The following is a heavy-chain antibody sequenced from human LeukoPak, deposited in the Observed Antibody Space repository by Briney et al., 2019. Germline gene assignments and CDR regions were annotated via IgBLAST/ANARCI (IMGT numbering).Heavy chain of an antibody. CDR3: AKESTVVSKTHFDY. J-gene: IGHJ4*02. D-gene: IGHD4-23*01. CDR1: GFTVSSNY. CDR2: ISGSGGST. Sequence: GGSLRLSCAASGFTVSSNYMSWVRQAPGKGLEWVSAISGSGGSTYYADSVKGRFAISRDNSKNTLYLQMNSLRAEDTAVYYCAKESTVVSKTHFDYWGQGTLVTVSS. V-gene: IGHV3-23*01.